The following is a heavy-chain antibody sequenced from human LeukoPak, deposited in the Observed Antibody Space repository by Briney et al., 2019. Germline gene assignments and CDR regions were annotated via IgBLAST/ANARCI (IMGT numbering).Heavy chain of an antibody. CDR3: ARDSWELNYYYGMDV. CDR2: ISSSSSYI. V-gene: IGHV3-21*01. CDR1: GFTFSSYN. Sequence: GGSLRLSCAASGFTFSSYNMNWVRQAPGKGLEWVSSISSSSSYIYYADSVKGRFTISRDNSKNTLYLQMNSLRAEDTAVYYCARDSWELNYYYGMDVWGQGTTVTVSS. J-gene: IGHJ6*02. D-gene: IGHD1-26*01.